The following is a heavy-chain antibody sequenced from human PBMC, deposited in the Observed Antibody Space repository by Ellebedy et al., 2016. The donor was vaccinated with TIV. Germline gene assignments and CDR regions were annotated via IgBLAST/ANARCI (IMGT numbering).Heavy chain of an antibody. V-gene: IGHV3-30*03. D-gene: IGHD4-17*01. CDR3: ARDRDTTGWFDS. J-gene: IGHJ5*01. CDR1: GFTFSSYG. Sequence: PGGSLRLSCAASGFTFSSYGMHWVRQAPGKGLEWVAVISYDGSNKYYADSVKGRFTISRDNAKSSLYLQMNSLRAGDTAVYYCARDRDTTGWFDSWGQGTLVTVSS. CDR2: ISYDGSNK.